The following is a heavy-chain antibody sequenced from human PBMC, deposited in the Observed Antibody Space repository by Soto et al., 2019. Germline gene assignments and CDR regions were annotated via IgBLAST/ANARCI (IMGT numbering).Heavy chain of an antibody. Sequence: PSETLSLTCAVYGGSFSGYYWCWIRQPPGKGLEWIGEINHSGSTNYNPSLKSRVTISVDTSKNQFSLKLSSVTAADTAVYYCASQSITIFGVANYGMDVWGQGTTVTVSS. CDR3: ASQSITIFGVANYGMDV. J-gene: IGHJ6*02. CDR2: INHSGST. CDR1: GGSFSGYY. V-gene: IGHV4-34*01. D-gene: IGHD3-3*01.